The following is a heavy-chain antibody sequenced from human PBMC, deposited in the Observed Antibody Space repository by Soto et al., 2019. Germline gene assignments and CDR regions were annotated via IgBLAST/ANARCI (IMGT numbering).Heavy chain of an antibody. CDR2: ISGSGGST. Sequence: GGSLILSCAASGFTFSSYAMSWVRQAPGKGLEWVSAISGSGGSTYYAYSVKGRFAISRDNSKNTLYLQMNSLRAEDTAVYYCAKDRQQQVLCWFDPWGQGTLVTVSS. CDR3: AKDRQQQVLCWFDP. D-gene: IGHD6-13*01. V-gene: IGHV3-23*01. J-gene: IGHJ5*02. CDR1: GFTFSSYA.